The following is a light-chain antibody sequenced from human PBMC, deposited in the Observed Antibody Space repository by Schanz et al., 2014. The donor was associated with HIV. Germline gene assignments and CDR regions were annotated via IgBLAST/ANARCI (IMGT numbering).Light chain of an antibody. J-gene: IGLJ3*02. CDR1: SSNIGAAYD. Sequence: QSVLTQPPSVSGTPWQRVTISCTGTSSNIGAAYDVHWYQHLPGTAPKLLIYGNSHRPSGVPDRFSGSKSDASASLAITGLQSGDEADYCCQSYDSGLTTWVFGGGTKLTVL. V-gene: IGLV1-40*01. CDR2: GNS. CDR3: QSYDSGLTTWV.